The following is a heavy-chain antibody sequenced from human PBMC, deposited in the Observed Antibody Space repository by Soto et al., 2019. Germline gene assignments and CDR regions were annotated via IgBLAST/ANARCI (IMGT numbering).Heavy chain of an antibody. J-gene: IGHJ6*02. CDR2: ISYDGSNK. Sequence: PGGSLRLSCAASGFTFSSYAVHWVRQAPGKGLEWVAVISYDGSNKYYADSVKGRFTISRDNSKNTLYLQMNSLRAEDTAVYYCARVYRDIVATIGGPDYYYGMDVWGQGTTVTLSS. CDR1: GFTFSSYA. D-gene: IGHD5-12*01. V-gene: IGHV3-30-3*01. CDR3: ARVYRDIVATIGGPDYYYGMDV.